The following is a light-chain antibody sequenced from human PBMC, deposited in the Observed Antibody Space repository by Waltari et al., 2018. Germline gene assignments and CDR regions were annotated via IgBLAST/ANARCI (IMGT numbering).Light chain of an antibody. Sequence: DIVMTQSPDLLSVSLGERATINCKSSQSVLYSSNNKNYLAWYQQKPGQPPKLLMYWASTRESGVPDRFSGSGSGTDFTLTISSLLAEDVAVYFCQQYHSTPLTFGGGTKVEI. CDR1: QSVLYSSNNKNY. J-gene: IGKJ4*01. CDR3: QQYHSTPLT. CDR2: WAS. V-gene: IGKV4-1*01.